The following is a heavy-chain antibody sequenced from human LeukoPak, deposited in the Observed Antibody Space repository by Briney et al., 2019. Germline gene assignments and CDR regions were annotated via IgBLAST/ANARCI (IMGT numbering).Heavy chain of an antibody. CDR3: ARGGYGSGSYTIIF. CDR1: GYTFTGYY. J-gene: IGHJ4*02. CDR2: INPNSGGT. D-gene: IGHD3-10*01. V-gene: IGHV1-2*02. Sequence: EASVKVSCKASGYTFTGYYMHWVRQAPGQGLEWMGWINPNSGGTNYAQKFQGRVTMTRDTSISTAYMELSRLRSDDTAVYYCARGGYGSGSYTIIFWGQGTLVTVSS.